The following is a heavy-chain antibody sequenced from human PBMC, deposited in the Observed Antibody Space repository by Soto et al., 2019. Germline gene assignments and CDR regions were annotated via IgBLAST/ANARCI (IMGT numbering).Heavy chain of an antibody. D-gene: IGHD3-22*01. Sequence: QVQLVESGGGVVQPGRSLRLSCAASGFTFSSYGMHWVRQAPGKGLEWVAVISYDGSNKYYADSVKGRFTISRDNSKNTLYLQMNSLRAEDTAVYYCAKSSYYDSSGYHWDYWGQGTLVTVSS. CDR2: ISYDGSNK. CDR3: AKSSYYDSSGYHWDY. CDR1: GFTFSSYG. J-gene: IGHJ4*02. V-gene: IGHV3-30*18.